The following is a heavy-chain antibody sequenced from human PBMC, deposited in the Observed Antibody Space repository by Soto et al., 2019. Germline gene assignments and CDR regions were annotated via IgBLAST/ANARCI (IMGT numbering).Heavy chain of an antibody. J-gene: IGHJ4*02. D-gene: IGHD6-6*01. CDR1: GFTFDDYA. CDR2: ISWNSGSI. Sequence: PWGSLRLSCAASGFTFDDYAMHWVRQAPGKGLEWVSGISWNSGSIGYADSVKGRFTISRDNAKNSLYLQMNSLRAEDTALYYCAKAKGLYSSSLFVDYWGQGTLVTVSS. V-gene: IGHV3-9*01. CDR3: AKAKGLYSSSLFVDY.